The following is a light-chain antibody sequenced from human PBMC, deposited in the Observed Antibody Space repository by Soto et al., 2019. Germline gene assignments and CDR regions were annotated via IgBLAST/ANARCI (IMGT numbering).Light chain of an antibody. CDR3: QQYGTSKT. V-gene: IGKV3-20*01. J-gene: IGKJ1*01. Sequence: IVLTQSPVTLSLSPGERATLSCRASQSVSSTSLAWYQQKPGQAPRLLIYGASSRATGIPDRFSGSGSGTDFTLTISSLEPEDFAVYYCQQYGTSKTFGQGTKVDI. CDR2: GAS. CDR1: QSVSSTS.